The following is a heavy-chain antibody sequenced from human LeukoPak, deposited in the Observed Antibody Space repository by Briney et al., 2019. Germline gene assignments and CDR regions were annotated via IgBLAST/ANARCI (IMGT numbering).Heavy chain of an antibody. J-gene: IGHJ4*02. CDR2: INSDGIST. CDR3: ARVKSYWGDFDY. CDR1: GFTFSDYY. V-gene: IGHV3-74*01. D-gene: IGHD1-26*01. Sequence: GGSLRLSCAASGFTFSDYYMTWIRQAPGKGLVWVSRINSDGISTNYADSVKGRFTISRDNAKSTLYLEMNSLRAEETAVYYCARVKSYWGDFDYWGQGTLVTVSS.